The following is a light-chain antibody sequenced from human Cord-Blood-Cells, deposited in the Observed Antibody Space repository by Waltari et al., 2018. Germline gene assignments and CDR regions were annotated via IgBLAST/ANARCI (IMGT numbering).Light chain of an antibody. CDR2: GAS. CDR3: QQYGSSPFT. Sequence: EIVLTQSPGTLSLSPVERATLSCRASQSVSSSYLAWYQQKPGQAPRLLIYGASSRATGIPDSFSGSGSGTDFTLTISRLEPEDFAVYYCQQYGSSPFTFGGGTKVEIK. J-gene: IGKJ4*01. V-gene: IGKV3-20*01. CDR1: QSVSSSY.